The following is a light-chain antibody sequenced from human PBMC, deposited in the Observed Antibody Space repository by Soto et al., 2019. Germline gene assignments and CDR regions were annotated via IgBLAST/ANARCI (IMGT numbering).Light chain of an antibody. CDR3: QHYNIYSEA. CDR1: QTISSW. V-gene: IGKV1-5*03. CDR2: KAS. Sequence: DSQMTQSPSTMSVSVGDIVTITCRASQTISSWLAWYQQKPGKAPKLLIYKASTLKSGVPSRFSGSGSGTEFTLTISSLQPDDFAPYYCQHYNIYSEAFGQGAKV. J-gene: IGKJ1*01.